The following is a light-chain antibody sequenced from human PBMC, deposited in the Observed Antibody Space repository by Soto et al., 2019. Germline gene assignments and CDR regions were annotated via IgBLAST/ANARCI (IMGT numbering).Light chain of an antibody. Sequence: SYELTQPSSVSVSPGQTARITCSGDVLAKKYARWFQQKPGQPPVMVIYKDSERPSGTPERVSGSSSATTGTLTISGAQDEADADYYCYSAADNSRVFGGGTKLTVL. V-gene: IGLV3-27*01. J-gene: IGLJ3*02. CDR2: KDS. CDR1: VLAKKY. CDR3: YSAADNSRV.